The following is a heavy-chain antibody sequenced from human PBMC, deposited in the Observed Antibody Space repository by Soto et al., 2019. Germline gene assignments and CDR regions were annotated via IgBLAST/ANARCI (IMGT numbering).Heavy chain of an antibody. J-gene: IGHJ3*02. CDR2: IKQDESEK. Sequence: GSLRLSCAASGFSFNNHWMSLVRQAPGKGLEWVANIKQDESEKYFVDSVKGRFTISRDNAKNSLYLQMNSLRAEDTAVYYCAREKGYCSGGSCLRNYAFDIWGQGTLVTVSS. CDR1: GFSFNNHW. D-gene: IGHD2-15*01. CDR3: AREKGYCSGGSCLRNYAFDI. V-gene: IGHV3-7*01.